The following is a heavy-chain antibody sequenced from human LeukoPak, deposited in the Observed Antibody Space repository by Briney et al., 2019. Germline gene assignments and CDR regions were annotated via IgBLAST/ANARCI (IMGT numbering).Heavy chain of an antibody. CDR3: ARGTPLDSGYDSFRYYYYMDV. CDR2: ISHSGST. V-gene: IGHV4-34*01. D-gene: IGHD5-12*01. CDR1: VGSFSGYY. J-gene: IGHJ6*03. Sequence: SETLSLTCAVYVGSFSGYYWSWIRQPPGKGLEWIGEISHSGSTNYNPSLKSRVTISVDTSKNQFPLKLSSVTAADTAVYYCARGTPLDSGYDSFRYYYYMDVWGKGTTVTISS.